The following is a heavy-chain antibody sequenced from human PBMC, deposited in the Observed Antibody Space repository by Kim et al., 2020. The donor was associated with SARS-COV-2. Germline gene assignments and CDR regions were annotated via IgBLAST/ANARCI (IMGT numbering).Heavy chain of an antibody. CDR2: ISSSSSTI. J-gene: IGHJ4*02. CDR1: GFTFSSYS. Sequence: GGSLRLSCAASGFTFSSYSMNWVRQAPGKGLEWVSYISSSSSTIYYADSVKGRFTISRDNAKNSLYLQMNSLRDEDTAVYYCARGNQLLWFGDQGPKNPFDHRAQGTLVAVST. CDR3: ARGNQLLWFGDQGPKNPFDH. D-gene: IGHD3-10*01. V-gene: IGHV3-48*02.